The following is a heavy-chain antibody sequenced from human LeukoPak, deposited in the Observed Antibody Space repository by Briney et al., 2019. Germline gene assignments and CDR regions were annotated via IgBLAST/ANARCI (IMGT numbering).Heavy chain of an antibody. D-gene: IGHD5-18*01. CDR1: GFTFSSYG. J-gene: IGHJ4*02. CDR3: AKSFTESRIPLWG. Sequence: GGSLRLSCAASGFTFSSYGMHWVRQAPGKGLEWVAVISYDGSNKYYADSVKGRFTISRDNSKNTLYLQMNSLRAEDTAVYYCAKSFTESRIPLWGWGQGTLVTVSS. V-gene: IGHV3-30*18. CDR2: ISYDGSNK.